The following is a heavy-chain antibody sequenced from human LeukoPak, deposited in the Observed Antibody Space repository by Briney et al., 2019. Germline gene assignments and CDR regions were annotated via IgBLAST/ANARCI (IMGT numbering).Heavy chain of an antibody. Sequence: SETLSLTCTVSGGSISSYYWSWIRQPPGKGLEWIGYIYYSGSTNYNPSLKSRVTISVDTSKNQFSLKLSSVTAADTAVYYCARHADRGYGILTGYYLRIPNYFDYWGQGTLVTVSS. CDR1: GGSISSYY. D-gene: IGHD3-9*01. V-gene: IGHV4-59*08. J-gene: IGHJ4*02. CDR3: ARHADRGYGILTGYYLRIPNYFDY. CDR2: IYYSGST.